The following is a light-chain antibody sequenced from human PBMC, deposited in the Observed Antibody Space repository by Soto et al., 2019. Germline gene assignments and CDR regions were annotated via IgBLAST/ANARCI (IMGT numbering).Light chain of an antibody. CDR1: QNIPDTY. Sequence: EIVLTQSPATLSLSPGDRATLSCRASQNIPDTYLAWYQQKPGQAPSLLIYDVSTRAPGIPDRFSGSGSGTDFTLTISSLQSEDFAVYYCQQYNTWPLITFGPGTRLEIK. CDR2: DVS. V-gene: IGKV3D-20*02. J-gene: IGKJ5*01. CDR3: QQYNTWPLIT.